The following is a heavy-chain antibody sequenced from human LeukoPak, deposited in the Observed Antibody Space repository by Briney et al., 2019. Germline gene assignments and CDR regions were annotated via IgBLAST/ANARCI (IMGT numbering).Heavy chain of an antibody. CDR2: ISYDGGNK. CDR1: GFTFSSYA. CDR3: ASLVDCGGDCYSSFDAFDI. V-gene: IGHV3-30-3*01. D-gene: IGHD2-21*02. Sequence: GGSLRLSCAASGFTFSSYAMHWVRQAPGKGLEWVAVISYDGGNKYYADSVKGRFTISRDNSKNTLYLQMNSLRAEDTAVYYCASLVDCGGDCYSSFDAFDIWGQGTMVTVSS. J-gene: IGHJ3*02.